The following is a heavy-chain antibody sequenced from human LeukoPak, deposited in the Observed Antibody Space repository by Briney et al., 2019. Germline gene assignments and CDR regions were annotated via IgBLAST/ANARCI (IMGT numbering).Heavy chain of an antibody. CDR3: ARELAVAATGTFES. CDR2: ISGSGTTI. D-gene: IGHD6-19*01. CDR1: RFTFSSFD. J-gene: IGHJ4*02. V-gene: IGHV3-48*03. Sequence: PGGSLGLSCAASRFTFSSFDLNWVRQAPGKGLEWVAYISGSGTTIYYADSVKGRFTISRDNAKNSLYLHMNSLRAEDTAVYYCARELAVAATGTFESWGQGTLVTVSS.